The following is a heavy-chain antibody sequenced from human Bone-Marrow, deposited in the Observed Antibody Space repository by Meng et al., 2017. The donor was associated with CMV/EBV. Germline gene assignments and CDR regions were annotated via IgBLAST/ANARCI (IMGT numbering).Heavy chain of an antibody. CDR2: ISYDGSNK. J-gene: IGHJ6*02. Sequence: GESLKISCAASGFTFSSYAMHWVRQAPGKGLEWVAVISYDGSNKYYADSVKGRFTISRDNSKNTLYLQMNSLRAEDTAVYYCARVGSSSWYSHIFGLYYGMDVWGQGTTVTVSS. D-gene: IGHD6-13*01. V-gene: IGHV3-30-3*01. CDR3: ARVGSSSWYSHIFGLYYGMDV. CDR1: GFTFSSYA.